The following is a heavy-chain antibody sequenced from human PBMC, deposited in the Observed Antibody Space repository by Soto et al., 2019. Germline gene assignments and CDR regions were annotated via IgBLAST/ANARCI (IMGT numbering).Heavy chain of an antibody. CDR2: INPSGGST. J-gene: IGHJ4*02. Sequence: QVQLVQSGAEVKKPGASVKVSCKASGYTFTSYYMHWVRQAPGQGLEWMGIINPSGGSTSYAQKFQGRVTMSRDTSTSTVYMEPSSRRSEDRAVDYCARDRGSCDYWGQGTTVTVSS. CDR1: GYTFTSYY. V-gene: IGHV1-46*01. CDR3: ARDRGSCDY.